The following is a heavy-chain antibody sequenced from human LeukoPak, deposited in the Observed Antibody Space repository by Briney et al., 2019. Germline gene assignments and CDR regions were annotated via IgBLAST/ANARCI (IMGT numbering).Heavy chain of an antibody. CDR1: GGSISSYY. J-gene: IGHJ6*03. V-gene: IGHV4-4*07. D-gene: IGHD2-2*01. CDR2: IYTSGST. CDR3: ARGAFYCSSTSCSSYYYYYYMDV. Sequence: SETLSLTCTVSGGSISSYYWSWIRQPAGKGLEWIGRIYTSGSTNYNPSLKSRVTMSVDTSKNQFSLKLSSVTAADTAVYYCARGAFYCSSTSCSSYYYYYYMDVWGKGTTVIVSS.